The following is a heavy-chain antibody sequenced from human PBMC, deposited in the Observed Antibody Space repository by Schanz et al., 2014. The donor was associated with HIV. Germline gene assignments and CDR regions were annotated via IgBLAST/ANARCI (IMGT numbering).Heavy chain of an antibody. Sequence: EVQLLESGGGLAQPGGSLRLSCAASGFTFSSYAMIWVRQAPGKGLEWVSTISGNGDNTYYADSVKGRFTISRDNSKNTLYLQMNSLRSEDTAVYYCARGLGAGGYDYRAYGFGMDVWGQGTTVTVSS. D-gene: IGHD5-12*01. V-gene: IGHV3-23*01. CDR1: GFTFSSYA. J-gene: IGHJ6*02. CDR3: ARGLGAGGYDYRAYGFGMDV. CDR2: ISGNGDNT.